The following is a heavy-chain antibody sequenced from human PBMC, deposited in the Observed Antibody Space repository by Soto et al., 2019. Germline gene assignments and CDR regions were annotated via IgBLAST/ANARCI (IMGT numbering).Heavy chain of an antibody. CDR2: ISYDGSNK. V-gene: IGHV3-30*18. D-gene: IGHD5-12*01. Sequence: GSLRLSCAASGFTFSRHGMHWVRQGPGKGLEWVAVISYDGSNKYYADSVKGRFTISRDNSKNTLYLQMNSLRAGDTDVYYCAKCRATGDYGMDVWGQGTTVTVSS. J-gene: IGHJ6*02. CDR1: GFTFSRHG. CDR3: AKCRATGDYGMDV.